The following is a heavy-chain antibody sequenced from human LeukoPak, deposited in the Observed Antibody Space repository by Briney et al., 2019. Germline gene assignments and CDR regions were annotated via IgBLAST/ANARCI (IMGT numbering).Heavy chain of an antibody. V-gene: IGHV4-39*07. CDR3: AREGYCSSTSCYAPFDY. J-gene: IGHJ4*02. D-gene: IGHD2-2*01. Sequence: PSETLSLTCTVSGGSISSSSYYWGWIRQPPGNGLEWIGSIYYSGSTYYNPSLKSRVTISVDTSKNQFSLKLSSVTAADTAVYYCAREGYCSSTSCYAPFDYWGQGTLVTVSS. CDR2: IYYSGST. CDR1: GGSISSSSYY.